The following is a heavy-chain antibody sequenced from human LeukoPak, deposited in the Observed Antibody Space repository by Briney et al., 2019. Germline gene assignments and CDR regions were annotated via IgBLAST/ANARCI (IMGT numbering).Heavy chain of an antibody. CDR3: ARARRGSSWWPEYYYYGMDV. CDR1: GFTFSSYD. D-gene: IGHD6-13*01. Sequence: PGGSLRLSCAASGFTFSSYDMHWVRQATGKGLEWVSAIGTAGDPYYPGSVKGRFTISRENAKNSLYLQMNSLRAGDTAVYYCARARRGSSWWPEYYYYGMDVWGQGTMVTVSS. CDR2: IGTAGDP. J-gene: IGHJ6*02. V-gene: IGHV3-13*05.